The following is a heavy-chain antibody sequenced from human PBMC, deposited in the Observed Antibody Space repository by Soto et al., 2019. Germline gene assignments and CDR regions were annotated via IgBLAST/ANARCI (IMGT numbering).Heavy chain of an antibody. CDR3: ARQSITIFGVVTDDAFDI. CDR2: ISANDGNT. Sequence: GASVKVSCKASGYTFTSYYMHWVRQAPGQGLEWMGIISANDGNTSYAQKLQGRVTMTTDTSTSTAYMELRSLRSDDTAVYYCARQSITIFGVVTDDAFDIWGQGTMVT. D-gene: IGHD3-3*01. CDR1: GYTFTSYY. V-gene: IGHV1-46*01. J-gene: IGHJ3*02.